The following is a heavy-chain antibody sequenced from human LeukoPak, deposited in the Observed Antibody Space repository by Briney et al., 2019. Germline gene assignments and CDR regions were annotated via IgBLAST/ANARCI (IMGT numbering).Heavy chain of an antibody. V-gene: IGHV3-23*01. Sequence: PGGSLGLSCAASGFTFSNYAMSWVRQAPGKGLEWVSGITGSGASTYYEDSVKGRFTISRDTSKNTLYLQMNSLRAEDTAVYYCARSYYYDSRGSYYFDYWGQGTLVTVSS. CDR3: ARSYYYDSRGSYYFDY. D-gene: IGHD3-22*01. CDR1: GFTFSNYA. J-gene: IGHJ4*02. CDR2: ITGSGAST.